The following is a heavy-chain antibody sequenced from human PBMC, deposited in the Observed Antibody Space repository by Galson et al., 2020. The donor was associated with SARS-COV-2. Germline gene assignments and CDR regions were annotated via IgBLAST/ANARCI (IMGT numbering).Heavy chain of an antibody. Sequence: GGSLRLSCATSGFTFSDSWMYWVRQAPGKGLEWVANINQDGSAKFYLDSVKGRFTISRDNAEKSLYLQMNSLRVEDTAVYYCGRSMVDWGQGTTVTVSS. V-gene: IGHV3-7*01. CDR2: INQDGSAK. CDR3: GRSMVD. CDR1: GFTFSDSW. J-gene: IGHJ6*02.